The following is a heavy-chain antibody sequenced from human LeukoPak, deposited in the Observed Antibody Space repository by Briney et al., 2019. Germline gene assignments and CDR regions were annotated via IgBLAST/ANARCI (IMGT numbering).Heavy chain of an antibody. CDR3: AREVVYPDY. Sequence: SETLSLTCAVYGGPFSGYYWSWIRQPPGKGLEWIGEINHSGSTNYNPSLKSRVTISVDTSKNQFSLKLSSVTAADTAVYYCAREVVYPDYWGQGTQVIVSS. CDR1: GGPFSGYY. D-gene: IGHD2-8*02. J-gene: IGHJ4*02. CDR2: INHSGST. V-gene: IGHV4-34*01.